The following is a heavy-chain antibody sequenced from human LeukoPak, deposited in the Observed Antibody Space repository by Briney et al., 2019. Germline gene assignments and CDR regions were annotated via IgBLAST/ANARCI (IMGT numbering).Heavy chain of an antibody. D-gene: IGHD6-13*01. CDR3: AKGGAAAGTHFGHWFDP. CDR1: GYSFTSYW. Sequence: GESLKISCKGSGYSFTSYWIGWVRQMPGKGLEWMGIIYPGDSDTRYSPSFQGQVTISADKSISTAYLQWSSLKASDTAMYYCAKGGAAAGTHFGHWFDPWGQGTLVTVSS. J-gene: IGHJ5*02. V-gene: IGHV5-51*01. CDR2: IYPGDSDT.